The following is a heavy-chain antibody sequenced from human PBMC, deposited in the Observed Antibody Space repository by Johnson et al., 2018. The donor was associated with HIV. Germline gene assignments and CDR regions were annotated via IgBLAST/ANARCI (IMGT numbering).Heavy chain of an antibody. CDR1: GFTFSSYW. Sequence: EVQLVESGGALVQPGGSLRLSCAVSGFTFSSYWMSWVRQAPGRGLEWVANIKQDGGEKYYVDSVKGRFTISRDNAKHSLYLQMNSLRAEDTAVYYCARAGYGGNYAFDFWGQGTMVTVSS. CDR2: IKQDGGEK. CDR3: ARAGYGGNYAFDF. V-gene: IGHV3-7*05. J-gene: IGHJ3*01. D-gene: IGHD4-23*01.